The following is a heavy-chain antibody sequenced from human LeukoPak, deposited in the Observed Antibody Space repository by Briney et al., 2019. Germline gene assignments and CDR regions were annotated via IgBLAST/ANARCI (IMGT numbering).Heavy chain of an antibody. V-gene: IGHV3-7*01. CDR3: AKGYCSGGSCYSHSHYYYMDV. D-gene: IGHD2-15*01. Sequence: GGSLRLSCAASGFTFSSYWMSWVRQAPGKGLEWVANIKQDGSEKYYVDSVKGRFTISRDNSKNTLYLQMNSLRAEDTAVYYCAKGYCSGGSCYSHSHYYYMDVWGKGTTVTISS. J-gene: IGHJ6*03. CDR1: GFTFSSYW. CDR2: IKQDGSEK.